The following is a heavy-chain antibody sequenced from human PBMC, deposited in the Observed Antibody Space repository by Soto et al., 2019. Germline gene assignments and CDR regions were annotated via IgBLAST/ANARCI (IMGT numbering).Heavy chain of an antibody. CDR2: IYYSGGST. V-gene: IGHV4-30-4*01. Sequence: SETLSLTCTVSGGSISSGDYYWSWIRQPPGKGLEWIGYIYYSGGSTYYSPSLRSRVAISMDTSKNQFSLILSAVTAADTAVYYCARAVYCRSASCSNWFDTWGQGTLVTVSS. J-gene: IGHJ5*02. CDR3: ARAVYCRSASCSNWFDT. D-gene: IGHD2-2*01. CDR1: GGSISSGDYY.